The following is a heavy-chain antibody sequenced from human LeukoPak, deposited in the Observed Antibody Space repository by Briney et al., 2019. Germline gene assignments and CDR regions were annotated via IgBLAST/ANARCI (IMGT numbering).Heavy chain of an antibody. CDR1: GFTVSSNY. J-gene: IGHJ6*02. V-gene: IGHV3-66*01. D-gene: IGHD2-15*01. Sequence: QTGGSLRISFAASGFTVSSNYMSWVGQAPGKGLDWVSVIYSGGSTYYADSVKGRFTISRDNSKNTLYLQMNSLRAEDTAVYYCANEVVAARYYYYGMDVWGQGTTVTVSS. CDR3: ANEVVAARYYYYGMDV. CDR2: IYSGGST.